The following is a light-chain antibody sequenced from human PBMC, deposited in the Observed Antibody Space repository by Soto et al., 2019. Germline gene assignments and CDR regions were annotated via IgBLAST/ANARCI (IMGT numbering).Light chain of an antibody. J-gene: IGKJ4*01. Sequence: IQVTQSPSSLSASVGDTVTITCRASQGISSYLAWFQLKPGNAPKLLIYAASTLQSGIPSRFSGSGSGTDFTLTISSLQPEDIATYYCQQLNSHPLTFGGGTKVEIK. CDR2: AAS. CDR3: QQLNSHPLT. V-gene: IGKV1-9*01. CDR1: QGISSY.